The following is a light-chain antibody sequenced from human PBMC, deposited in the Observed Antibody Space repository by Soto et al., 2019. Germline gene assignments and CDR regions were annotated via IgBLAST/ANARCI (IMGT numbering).Light chain of an antibody. CDR3: SSYASSSTLYV. Sequence: QSVLTQPASVSGSPGQSITISCTGTSSDVGGYNYASWYQQHPGKAPKLMIYHVSNRPSGVSNRFSGSKSGNTASLTISGLQAEDEADYYCSSYASSSTLYVFGAGTKLTVL. V-gene: IGLV2-14*03. CDR1: SSDVGGYNY. J-gene: IGLJ1*01. CDR2: HVS.